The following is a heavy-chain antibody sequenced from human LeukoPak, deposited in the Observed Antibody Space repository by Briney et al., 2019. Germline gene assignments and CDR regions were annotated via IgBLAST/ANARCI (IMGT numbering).Heavy chain of an antibody. Sequence: GGSLRLSCAASGFPFRSYWMHWVRQAPGKGLVWVSRINSDGSSTSYADSVKRRFTISRDNAKNTLYLQMNSLRGEETAVYYCARETAVAGQYYFDYWGQGTLVTVSS. D-gene: IGHD6-19*01. CDR1: GFPFRSYW. CDR3: ARETAVAGQYYFDY. V-gene: IGHV3-74*01. CDR2: INSDGSST. J-gene: IGHJ4*02.